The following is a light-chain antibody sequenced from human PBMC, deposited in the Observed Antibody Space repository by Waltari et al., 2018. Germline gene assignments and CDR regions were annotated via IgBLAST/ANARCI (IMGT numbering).Light chain of an antibody. V-gene: IGKV3-11*01. CDR2: DAS. Sequence: EVVLTQSPGTLSLSPGQRATLSCKASQSISDFLAWYQQKPGQAPRLLIYDASTLQSGVPSRFSGSGSGTDFTLTISSLQPEDFATYHCQQSDSMPFTFGGGTKVEIK. J-gene: IGKJ4*01. CDR1: QSISDF. CDR3: QQSDSMPFT.